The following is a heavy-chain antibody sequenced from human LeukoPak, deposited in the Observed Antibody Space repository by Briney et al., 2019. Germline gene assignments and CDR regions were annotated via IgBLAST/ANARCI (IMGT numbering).Heavy chain of an antibody. V-gene: IGHV1-69*05. CDR2: IIPIFGTA. CDR3: ARRSSSDDY. J-gene: IGHJ4*02. CDR1: GGTFNNYT. D-gene: IGHD6-13*01. Sequence: SVKVSCKASGGTFNNYTISWVRQAPGQGLEWMGGIIPIFGTANYAQKLQGRVTMTTDTSTSTAYMELRSLRSDDTAVYYCARRSSSDDYWGQGTLVTVSS.